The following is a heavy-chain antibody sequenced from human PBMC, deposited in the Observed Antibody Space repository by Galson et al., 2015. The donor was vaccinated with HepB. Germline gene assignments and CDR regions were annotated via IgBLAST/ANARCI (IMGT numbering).Heavy chain of an antibody. CDR2: ISYDGSNK. J-gene: IGHJ2*01. Sequence: SLRLSCAASGFTFSSYGMHWVRQAPGKGLEWVAVISYDGSNKYYADSVKGRFTISRDNSKNTLYLQMNSLRAEDTAVCYCAKVGATVFPDVNWYFDLWGRGTLVTVSS. D-gene: IGHD4-17*01. CDR1: GFTFSSYG. CDR3: AKVGATVFPDVNWYFDL. V-gene: IGHV3-30*18.